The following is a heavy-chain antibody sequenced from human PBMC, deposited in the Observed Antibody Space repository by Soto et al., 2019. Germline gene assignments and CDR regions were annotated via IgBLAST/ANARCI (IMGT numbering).Heavy chain of an antibody. V-gene: IGHV3-23*01. CDR1: GFTFSSYA. CDR3: AKGVPGIAVAGTGYFQH. J-gene: IGHJ1*01. CDR2: ISGSGDST. D-gene: IGHD6-19*01. Sequence: VQVLESGGGLVQPGGSLRLSCAASGFTFSSYAMSWVRQAPGKGLEWVSGISGSGDSTYYADSVKGRFTISRDNSKNTLYLQMNSLRAEDTAVYYCAKGVPGIAVAGTGYFQHWGQGTLDPVSS.